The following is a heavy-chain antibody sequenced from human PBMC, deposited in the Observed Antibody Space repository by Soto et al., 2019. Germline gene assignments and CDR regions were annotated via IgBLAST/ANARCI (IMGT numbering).Heavy chain of an antibody. CDR1: GFSLSTSGMC. D-gene: IGHD5-18*01. J-gene: IGHJ4*02. Sequence: SGPTLVNPTQTLTLTCTFSGFSLSTSGMCVSWIRQPPGKALEWLALIDWDDDKYYSTSLKTRLTISKDTSKNQVVLTMTNMDPVDTATYXCARTPPQMATAYYFDYWGQGTLVTVSS. CDR3: ARTPPQMATAYYFDY. CDR2: IDWDDDK. V-gene: IGHV2-70*01.